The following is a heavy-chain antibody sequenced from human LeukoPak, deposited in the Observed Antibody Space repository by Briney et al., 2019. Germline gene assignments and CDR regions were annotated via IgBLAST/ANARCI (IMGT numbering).Heavy chain of an antibody. Sequence: PGGSLRLSCAASGFTFTSYWMSWVRRAPGKGLEWVANINQDGSEKYYVDSVKGLFTISRDNAKNSLYLQMNSLRAEDTAAFYCACLESRGHWYDFDIWGEGTMVTVSS. CDR3: ACLESRGHWYDFDI. CDR1: GFTFTSYW. J-gene: IGHJ3*02. CDR2: INQDGSEK. V-gene: IGHV3-7*01. D-gene: IGHD3-22*01.